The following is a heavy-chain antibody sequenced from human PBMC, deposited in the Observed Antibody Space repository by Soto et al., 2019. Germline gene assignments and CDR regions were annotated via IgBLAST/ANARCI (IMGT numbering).Heavy chain of an antibody. Sequence: LSLTCTVSGGSISSYYWSWIRQPAGKGLEWIGRIYTSGSTNYNPSLKSRVTMSVDTSKNQFSLKLSSVTAADTAVYYCARDGIAAAGTPFDPWGQGTLVTSPQ. J-gene: IGHJ5*02. CDR2: IYTSGST. CDR1: GGSISSYY. CDR3: ARDGIAAAGTPFDP. D-gene: IGHD6-13*01. V-gene: IGHV4-4*07.